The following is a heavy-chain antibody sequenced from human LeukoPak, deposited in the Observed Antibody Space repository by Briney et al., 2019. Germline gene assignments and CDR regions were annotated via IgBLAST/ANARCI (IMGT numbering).Heavy chain of an antibody. J-gene: IGHJ6*02. Sequence: SETLSLTCTVSGGSISSYYWSWIRQPPGKGLEWIGYIYYSGSTNYNPSLKSRVTISVDTSKNQFSLKLSSVTAADTAVYYCARHLPPKYYDFCSGYYTGIGYGMDVWGQGTTVTVSS. D-gene: IGHD3-3*01. CDR1: GGSISSYY. CDR2: IYYSGST. CDR3: ARHLPPKYYDFCSGYYTGIGYGMDV. V-gene: IGHV4-59*08.